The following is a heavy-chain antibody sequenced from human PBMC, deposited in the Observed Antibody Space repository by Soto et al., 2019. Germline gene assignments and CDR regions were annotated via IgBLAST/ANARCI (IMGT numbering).Heavy chain of an antibody. CDR2: ISAYYGKA. D-gene: IGHD1-26*01. J-gene: IGHJ5*02. Sequence: APVKIGSASSGYTVSISVVAGLLKTPGQGLEWMGWISAYYGKANYAQTFQGRINMTTDTSTSTVYMELRSLRSEDTAVYYCARSSGGVFRNIIEGSKWLARCCQGSLVTVSS. CDR3: ARSSGGVFRNIIEGSKWLAR. V-gene: IGHV1-18*01. CDR1: GYTVSISV.